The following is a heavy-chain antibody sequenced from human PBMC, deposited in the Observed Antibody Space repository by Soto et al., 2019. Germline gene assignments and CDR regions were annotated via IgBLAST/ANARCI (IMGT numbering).Heavy chain of an antibody. J-gene: IGHJ6*02. CDR2: IIPIFGTA. D-gene: IGHD2-8*01. V-gene: IGHV1-69*01. Sequence: QVQLVQSGAEVKKPGSSVKVSCKASGGTFSSYAISWVRQAPGQGLEWMGGIIPIFGTANYAQKFKGRVTMTADDSTSTAYMELSSVRSEDTAVYYCARDPRPRGYCTNGVCSSFCYYGMDVWGQGSTVTVSS. CDR3: ARDPRPRGYCTNGVCSSFCYYGMDV. CDR1: GGTFSSYA.